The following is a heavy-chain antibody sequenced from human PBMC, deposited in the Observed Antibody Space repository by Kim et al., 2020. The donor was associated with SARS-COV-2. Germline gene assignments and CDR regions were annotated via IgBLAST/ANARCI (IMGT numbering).Heavy chain of an antibody. Sequence: GRFTISRDDSKNTLYLQMNSLKTEDTAVYYCTTDSRNVGSSGWLQTFDYWGQGTLVTVSS. CDR3: TTDSRNVGSSGWLQTFDY. J-gene: IGHJ4*02. D-gene: IGHD6-19*01. V-gene: IGHV3-15*01.